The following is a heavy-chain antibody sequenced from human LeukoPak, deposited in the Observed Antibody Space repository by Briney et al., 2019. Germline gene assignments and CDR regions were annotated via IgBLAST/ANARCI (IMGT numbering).Heavy chain of an antibody. CDR1: GFTFSIYW. CDR3: ARVGAGGGNYFRSYYDR. Sequence: GGSLRLSCAASGFTFSIYWMGWFRQAPGRGLDWVANIKEDGSEKNYVDSVKGRFSISRDNAENSLYLQMNSLRVEDTAMYYCARVGAGGGNYFRSYYDRWGQGALVTVSS. CDR2: IKEDGSEK. D-gene: IGHD2/OR15-2a*01. V-gene: IGHV3-7*01. J-gene: IGHJ4*02.